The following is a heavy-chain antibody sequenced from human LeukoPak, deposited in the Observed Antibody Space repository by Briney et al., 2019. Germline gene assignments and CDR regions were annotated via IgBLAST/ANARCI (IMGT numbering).Heavy chain of an antibody. D-gene: IGHD2-2*01. CDR1: GFTVGSNY. Sequence: GGSLRLSCAASGFTVGSNYMSWVHQAPGKGLEWVSVIYSGGSTYYADSVKGRFTISRDNSKNTLYLQMNSLRAEDTAVYYCARTRIVVVPASYYYGMDVWGQGTTVTVSS. V-gene: IGHV3-66*01. J-gene: IGHJ6*02. CDR2: IYSGGST. CDR3: ARTRIVVVPASYYYGMDV.